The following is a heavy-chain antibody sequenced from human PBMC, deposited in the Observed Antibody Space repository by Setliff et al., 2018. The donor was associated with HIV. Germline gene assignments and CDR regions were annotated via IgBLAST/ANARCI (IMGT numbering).Heavy chain of an antibody. CDR3: AKGLMAASTYDAFDF. J-gene: IGHJ3*01. CDR2: VSYEGSNT. V-gene: IGHV3-30*18. D-gene: IGHD6-13*01. CDR1: GFTFTSHG. Sequence: LRLSCAASGFTFTSHGMHWVRQAPGKGLEWVAVVSYEGSNTYYADSVKGRFTISRDNSKSTLYLQMNSPRAEDTAVYYCAKGLMAASTYDAFDFWGQGTMVTVSS.